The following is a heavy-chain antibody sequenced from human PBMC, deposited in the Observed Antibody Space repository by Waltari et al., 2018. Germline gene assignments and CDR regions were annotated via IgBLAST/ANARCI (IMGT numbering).Heavy chain of an antibody. Sequence: EVQLVGSGGGLVQPGGSLRLSCAASGFTFSSSGMSWVRQAPGKGLERVANIKQDGSEKYYVDSVKGRFTISRDNAKNSLYLQMNSLRAEDTAVYYCAREASSSWYVDYWGQGTLVTVSS. J-gene: IGHJ4*02. V-gene: IGHV3-7*01. CDR3: AREASSSWYVDY. CDR2: IKQDGSEK. D-gene: IGHD6-13*01. CDR1: GFTFSSSG.